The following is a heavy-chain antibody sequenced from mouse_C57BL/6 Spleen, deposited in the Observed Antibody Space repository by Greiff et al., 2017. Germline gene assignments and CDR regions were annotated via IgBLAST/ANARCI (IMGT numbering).Heavy chain of an antibody. Sequence: DVHLVESGGGLVQPKGSLKLSCAASGFTFNTYAMHWVRQAPGKGLEWVARIRSKSSNYATYYADSVKDRFTISRDDSQSMLYLQMNNLKTEDTAMYYCVRGTVVADYYWYFDVWGTGTTVTVSS. CDR2: IRSKSSNYAT. D-gene: IGHD1-1*01. CDR3: VRGTVVADYYWYFDV. J-gene: IGHJ1*03. V-gene: IGHV10-3*01. CDR1: GFTFNTYA.